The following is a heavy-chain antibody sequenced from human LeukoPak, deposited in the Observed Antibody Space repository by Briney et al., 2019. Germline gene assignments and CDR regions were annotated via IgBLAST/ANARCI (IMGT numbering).Heavy chain of an antibody. CDR3: ARLRMVRGVNHGMDV. D-gene: IGHD3-10*01. CDR1: GGSISSGGYS. J-gene: IGHJ6*04. CDR2: IYHSGST. Sequence: SQTLSLTCAVSGGSISSGGYSWSRIRQPPGKGLEWIGYIYHSGSTYYNPSLKSRVTISVDTSKNQFSLKLSSVTAADTAVYYCARLRMVRGVNHGMDVWGKGTTVTVSS. V-gene: IGHV4-30-2*01.